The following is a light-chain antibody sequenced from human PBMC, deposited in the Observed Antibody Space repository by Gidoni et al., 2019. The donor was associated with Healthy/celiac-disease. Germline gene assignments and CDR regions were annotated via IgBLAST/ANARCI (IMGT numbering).Light chain of an antibody. Sequence: DIQMTQSPSSVSASVGDRVTITCRARPVISSWLAWYHQKPGKAPKLLIYAASSLQSGFPSRFSVGGSGTDFTLTISRLHPEDFATYYCQQANSFPITFGQGTRLEIK. CDR3: QQANSFPIT. CDR2: AAS. CDR1: PVISSW. J-gene: IGKJ5*01. V-gene: IGKV1-12*01.